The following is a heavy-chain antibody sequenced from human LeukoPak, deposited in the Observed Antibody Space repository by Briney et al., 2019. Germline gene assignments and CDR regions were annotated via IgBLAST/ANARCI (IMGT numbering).Heavy chain of an antibody. CDR3: ARDGGYCSGITCPGDL. Sequence: PGGSLRLSCAASGFNLGAFWMSWVRQAPGKGLEWVANIKEDGSTKFYVDSVKGRFTISRGNAKNSLYLQMNSLRAEDTAMYFCARDGGYCSGITCPGDLWGQGTLVTVSP. J-gene: IGHJ4*02. CDR2: IKEDGSTK. D-gene: IGHD2-2*01. CDR1: GFNLGAFW. V-gene: IGHV3-7*01.